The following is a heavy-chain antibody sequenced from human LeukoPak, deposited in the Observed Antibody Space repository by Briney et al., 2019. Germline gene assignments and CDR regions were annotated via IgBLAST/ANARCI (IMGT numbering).Heavy chain of an antibody. J-gene: IGHJ5*02. CDR2: ISWNSGSI. Sequence: GGSLRLSCAASGFTFDDYAMHWVRQAPGKGLEWVSGISWNSGSIGYADSVKGRFTISRDNAKNSLYLQMNSLRAEDTALYYCAKDVTYSSSWSSWFDPWGQGTLVTVSS. CDR3: AKDVTYSSSWSSWFDP. V-gene: IGHV3-9*01. D-gene: IGHD6-13*01. CDR1: GFTFDDYA.